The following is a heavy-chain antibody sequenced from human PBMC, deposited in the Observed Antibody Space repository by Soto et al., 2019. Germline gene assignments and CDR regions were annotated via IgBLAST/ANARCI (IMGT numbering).Heavy chain of an antibody. CDR3: AGTTSHQWYYMDV. D-gene: IGHD1-7*01. V-gene: IGHV6-1*01. CDR2: TYYWSRWYN. Sequence: SQTLSLTCAISGDSVSSNSAAWNWIRLSPLRVLVWLARTYYWSRWYNDYAVSVRSRITVNPDTSKNQFSLQLTSVTPEDTAVYYCAGTTSHQWYYMDVWGKGTTVTVSS. J-gene: IGHJ6*03. CDR1: GDSVSSNSAA.